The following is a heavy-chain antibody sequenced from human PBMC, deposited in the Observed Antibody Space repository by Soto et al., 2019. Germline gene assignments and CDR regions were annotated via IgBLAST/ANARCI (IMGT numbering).Heavy chain of an antibody. CDR3: SRALAARRVGYYYGMDV. D-gene: IGHD6-6*01. J-gene: IGHJ6*02. V-gene: IGHV1-18*01. Sequence: ASVKVSCKASGYTFTSYCISWVLQAPGQGLEWMGWISAYNGNTNYAQKLQGRVTMTTDTSTSTAYMELRSLRSDDTAVYYCSRALAARRVGYYYGMDVWGQGTTVTVSS. CDR1: GYTFTSYC. CDR2: ISAYNGNT.